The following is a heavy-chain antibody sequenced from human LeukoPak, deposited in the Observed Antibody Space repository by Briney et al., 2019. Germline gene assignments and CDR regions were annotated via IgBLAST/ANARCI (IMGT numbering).Heavy chain of an antibody. CDR1: GYTFTGYY. D-gene: IGHD6-13*01. Sequence: ASVKVSCKASGYTFTGYYMHWVRQAPGQGLEWMGWINPNSGGTNYAQKFQGRVTMTRDTSISTAYMELSRLRSDDTAVYYCARSAAAGTETYGVDVWGQGTTVTVSS. J-gene: IGHJ6*02. CDR2: INPNSGGT. V-gene: IGHV1-2*02. CDR3: ARSAAAGTETYGVDV.